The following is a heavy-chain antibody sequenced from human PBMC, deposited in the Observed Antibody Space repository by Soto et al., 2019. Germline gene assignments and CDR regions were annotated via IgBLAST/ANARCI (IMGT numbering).Heavy chain of an antibody. CDR1: GFTFSNAW. CDR3: TSAIVGEYYFDY. V-gene: IGHV3-15*07. J-gene: IGHJ4*02. Sequence: GGSLRLSCAASGFTFSNAWMNWVRQAPGKGLEWVGRIKSKTDGGTTDYAAPVKGRFTISRDDSKNTLYLQMNSLKTEDTAVYYCTSAIVGEYYFDYWGQGTLVTVSS. CDR2: IKSKTDGGTT. D-gene: IGHD3-16*01.